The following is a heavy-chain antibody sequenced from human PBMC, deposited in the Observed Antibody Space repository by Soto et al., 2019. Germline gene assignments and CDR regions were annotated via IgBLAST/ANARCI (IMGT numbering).Heavy chain of an antibody. CDR2: ISGGGGSA. D-gene: IGHD2-2*01. J-gene: IGHJ6*02. CDR1: GFTFSSYA. Sequence: HPGGSLRLSCEASGFTFSSYAMTWVRQAPGKGLEWVAGISGGGGSACYAASVQGRVTISRDNSRNTLYLQMSTLRAEDTAVYYCVQPYQVLGNFYYGMDVWGQGTTVTVSS. V-gene: IGHV3-23*01. CDR3: VQPYQVLGNFYYGMDV.